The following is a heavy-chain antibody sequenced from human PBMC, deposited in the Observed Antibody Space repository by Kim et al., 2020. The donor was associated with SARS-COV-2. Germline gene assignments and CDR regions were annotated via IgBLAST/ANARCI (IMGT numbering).Heavy chain of an antibody. CDR2: IYYSGST. D-gene: IGHD6-13*01. J-gene: IGHJ1*01. V-gene: IGHV4-39*01. CDR3: AREIYSSSWYEGYFQH. Sequence: SETLSLTCTVSGGSISSSSYYWGWIRQPPGKGLEWIGSIYYSGSTYYNPSLKSRVTISVDTSKNQFSLKLSSVTAADTAVYYCAREIYSSSWYEGYFQHWGQGTLVTVSS. CDR1: GGSISSSSYY.